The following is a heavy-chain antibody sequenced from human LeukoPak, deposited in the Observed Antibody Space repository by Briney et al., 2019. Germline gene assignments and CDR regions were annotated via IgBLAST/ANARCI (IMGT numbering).Heavy chain of an antibody. CDR2: ITTSSTYM. CDR1: GFAFNSCS. CDR3: ARHRYYFDY. J-gene: IGHJ4*02. V-gene: IGHV3-21*01. Sequence: KPGGSLRLSCAASGFAFNSCSMNWVRQAPGKGLEWVASITTSSTYMHYADSVKGRFTISRDNAKNSLYLQMNSLRADDTAVYLCARHRYYFDYWGQGTLVTVSS.